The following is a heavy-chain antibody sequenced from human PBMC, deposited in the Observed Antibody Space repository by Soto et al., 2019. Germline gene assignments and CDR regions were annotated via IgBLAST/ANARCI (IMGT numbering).Heavy chain of an antibody. CDR3: ARGVGSSRLLGETWFDP. CDR1: GYTFTGYY. CDR2: INPNSGGT. D-gene: IGHD6-13*01. Sequence: ASVKVSCKASGYTFTGYYMHWVRQAPGQGLEWMGWINPNSGGTNYAQKFQGWVTMTRDTSISTAYMELSRLRSDGTAVYYCARGVGSSRLLGETWFDPWGQGTLVTVSS. V-gene: IGHV1-2*04. J-gene: IGHJ5*02.